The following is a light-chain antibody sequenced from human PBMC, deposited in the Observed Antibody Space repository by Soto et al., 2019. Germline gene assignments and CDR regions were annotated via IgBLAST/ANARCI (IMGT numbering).Light chain of an antibody. CDR2: DAS. CDR3: QQYNSYPWT. Sequence: DIQMTQSPSTLSASVGDRVTITCRASQSISSRLTWYQQKPGKAPQLLIFDASSLKGGVPSRFSGSGSGTEFTLTVISLQPDDFATYYCQQYNSYPWTFGQGTKVEIK. V-gene: IGKV1-5*01. CDR1: QSISSR. J-gene: IGKJ1*01.